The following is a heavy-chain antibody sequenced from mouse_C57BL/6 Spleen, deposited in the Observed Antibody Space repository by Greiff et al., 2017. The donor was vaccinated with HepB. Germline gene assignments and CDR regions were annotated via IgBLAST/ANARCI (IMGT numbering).Heavy chain of an antibody. CDR3: ARSGYYGSSYPFAY. Sequence: VKLQQPGAELVKPGASVKLSCKASGYTFTSYWMQWVKQRPGQGLEWIGEIDPSDSYTNYNQKFKGKATLTVDTSSSTAYMQLSSLTSEDSAVYYCARSGYYGSSYPFAYWGQGTLVTVSA. J-gene: IGHJ3*01. D-gene: IGHD1-1*01. CDR2: IDPSDSYT. CDR1: GYTFTSYW. V-gene: IGHV1-50*01.